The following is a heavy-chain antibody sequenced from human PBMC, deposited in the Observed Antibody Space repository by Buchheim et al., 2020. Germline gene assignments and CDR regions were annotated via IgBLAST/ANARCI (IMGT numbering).Heavy chain of an antibody. V-gene: IGHV3-33*01. CDR2: VWHDGNVR. Sequence: QVQLMESGGGVVQPGRSLRLSCSASGFTFRSYGMHWVRQAPGKGLEWVAVVWHDGNVRYYAGFVEGRFTVSRDNAKNSLYLQMNSLRAEDTAVYYCARGDKVGSVDPWGQGTL. J-gene: IGHJ5*02. D-gene: IGHD3-10*01. CDR3: ARGDKVGSVDP. CDR1: GFTFRSYG.